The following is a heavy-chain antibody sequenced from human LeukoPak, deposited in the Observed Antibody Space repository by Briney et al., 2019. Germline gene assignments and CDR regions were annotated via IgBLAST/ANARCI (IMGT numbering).Heavy chain of an antibody. Sequence: GGSLRLSCAASGSTFSSYGMHWVRQAPGKGLEWVAFIRYDGSNKYYADSVKGRFTISRDNSKNTLYLQMNSLRAEDTAVYYCARGGTSCCYFDYWGQGTLVTVSS. V-gene: IGHV3-30*02. CDR2: IRYDGSNK. CDR3: ARGGTSCCYFDY. CDR1: GSTFSSYG. J-gene: IGHJ4*02. D-gene: IGHD2-2*01.